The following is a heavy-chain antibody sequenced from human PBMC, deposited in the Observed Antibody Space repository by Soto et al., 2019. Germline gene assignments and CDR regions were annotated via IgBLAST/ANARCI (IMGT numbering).Heavy chain of an antibody. J-gene: IGHJ5*02. CDR3: AKDLRGSSYRPNWCDP. V-gene: IGHV3-23*01. CDR2: ISGSGGST. CDR1: GFTFSSYA. D-gene: IGHD6-19*01. Sequence: GSLRLSCAASGFTFSSYAMSWVRQAPGKGLEWVSAISGSGGSTYYADSVKGRFTISRDNSKNTLYLQMDSLRAEDTAVYYCAKDLRGSSYRPNWCDPWGQGTLVTVSS.